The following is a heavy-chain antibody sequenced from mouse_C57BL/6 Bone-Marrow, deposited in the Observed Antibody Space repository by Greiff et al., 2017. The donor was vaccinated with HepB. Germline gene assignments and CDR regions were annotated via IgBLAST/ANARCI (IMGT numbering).Heavy chain of an antibody. J-gene: IGHJ3*01. CDR2: IDPSDSYT. V-gene: IGHV1-69*01. CDR3: AHYTVGFAY. CDR1: GYTFTSYW. D-gene: IGHD1-2*01. Sequence: QVQLQQPGAELVMPGASVKLSCKASGYTFTSYWMHWVKQRPGQGLEWIGEIDPSDSYTNYNQKFKGKSTLTVDKSSSTAHMQLSSLTSEDSAVYYCAHYTVGFAYWGQGTLVTVSA.